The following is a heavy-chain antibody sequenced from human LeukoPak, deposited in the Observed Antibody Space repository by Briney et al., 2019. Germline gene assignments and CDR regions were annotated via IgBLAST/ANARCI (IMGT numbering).Heavy chain of an antibody. D-gene: IGHD3-22*01. CDR1: GFTFSSYG. V-gene: IGHV3-15*04. CDR3: TTEGDDSGYLGHLFDY. Sequence: GGSLRLSCAASGFTFSSYGMNWVRQAPGKGLEWVGRIESKTDGGATDYAAPVKGRFTISRDDSKNTLYLQMDSLKTEDTAVYYCTTEGDDSGYLGHLFDYWGQGTLVTVSS. J-gene: IGHJ4*02. CDR2: IESKTDGGAT.